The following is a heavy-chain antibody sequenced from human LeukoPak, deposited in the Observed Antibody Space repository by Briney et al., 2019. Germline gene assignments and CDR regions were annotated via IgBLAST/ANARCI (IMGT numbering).Heavy chain of an antibody. CDR3: ARVHSSSWPYYYYYYYMDV. V-gene: IGHV1-8*02. CDR2: MNPNSGNT. CDR1: GYTFTSYG. D-gene: IGHD6-13*01. Sequence: ASVKVSCKASGYTFTSYGINWVRQATGQGLEWMGWMNPNSGNTGYAQKFQGRVTMTRNTSISTAYMELSSLRSEDTAVYYCARVHSSSWPYYYYYYYMDVWGKGTTVTISS. J-gene: IGHJ6*03.